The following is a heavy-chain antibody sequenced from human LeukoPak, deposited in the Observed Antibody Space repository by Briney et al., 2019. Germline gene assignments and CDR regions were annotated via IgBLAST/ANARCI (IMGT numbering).Heavy chain of an antibody. Sequence: ASVKVSCKTSGYPSISYGLSWVRQAPGQGLEWMGWISAYNGDTNYAQRLQGRVTMTTDTSTTTAYMELRSLRSDDTAVYYCARVFYFYDTSGPQYSFDYWGQGTLVTVSS. D-gene: IGHD3-22*01. CDR3: ARVFYFYDTSGPQYSFDY. CDR1: GYPSISYG. CDR2: ISAYNGDT. J-gene: IGHJ4*02. V-gene: IGHV1-18*04.